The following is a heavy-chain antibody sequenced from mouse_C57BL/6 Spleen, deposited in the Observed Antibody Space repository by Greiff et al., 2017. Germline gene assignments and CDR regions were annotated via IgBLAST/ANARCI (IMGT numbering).Heavy chain of an antibody. CDR3: ARRRNGNYEYFDV. Sequence: EVQGVESGGDLVKPGGSLKLSCAASGFTFSSYGMSWVRQTPDKRLEWVATISSGGSYTYYPDSVKGRFTISRDNAKNTLYLQMSSLKSEDTAMYYCARRRNGNYEYFDVWGTGTTVTVAS. CDR2: ISSGGSYT. CDR1: GFTFSSYG. D-gene: IGHD2-1*01. V-gene: IGHV5-6*01. J-gene: IGHJ1*03.